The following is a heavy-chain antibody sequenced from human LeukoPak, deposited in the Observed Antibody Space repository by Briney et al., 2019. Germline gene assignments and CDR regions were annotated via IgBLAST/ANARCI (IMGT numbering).Heavy chain of an antibody. CDR1: GFTFSSYA. CDR3: ARDQAWNRPYYYYGMDV. J-gene: IGHJ6*02. Sequence: GGSLRLSCAASGFTFSSYAMHWVRQAPGKGLEWVAVISYDGSNKYYADSVKGRFTISRDNSKNTLYLKMNSLRAEDTAVYYCARDQAWNRPYYYYGMDVWGQGTTVTVSS. CDR2: ISYDGSNK. V-gene: IGHV3-30-3*01. D-gene: IGHD1-1*01.